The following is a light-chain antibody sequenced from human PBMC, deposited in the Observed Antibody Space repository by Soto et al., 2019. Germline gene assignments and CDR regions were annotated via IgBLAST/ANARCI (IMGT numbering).Light chain of an antibody. CDR2: EVT. CDR1: SSDVGGYNY. Sequence: QSVLTQPASVSGSPGQPITISCSGTSSDVGGYNYVSWYQQHPGKAPKLMIYEVTKRPSGVSNRFSGSKSGNTASLTISGLQADDEADYFCSSFTTSSARVFGGGTKLTVL. V-gene: IGLV2-14*01. J-gene: IGLJ2*01. CDR3: SSFTTSSARV.